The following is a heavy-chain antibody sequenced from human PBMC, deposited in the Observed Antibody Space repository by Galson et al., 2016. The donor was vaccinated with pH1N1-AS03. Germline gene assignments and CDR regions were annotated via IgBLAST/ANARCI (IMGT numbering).Heavy chain of an antibody. Sequence: SVKVSCKAFGGTFGNYAVSWVRLAPGQGLEWLGAIVPVIGTTNYAQTFQGRLTITADASTSTANMELSGLRLDDTALYYCTRDGAAHDYYYGMDVWGQGTTVTVSS. CDR1: GGTFGNYA. V-gene: IGHV1-69*13. CDR2: IVPVIGTT. J-gene: IGHJ6*02. D-gene: IGHD6-6*01. CDR3: TRDGAAHDYYYGMDV.